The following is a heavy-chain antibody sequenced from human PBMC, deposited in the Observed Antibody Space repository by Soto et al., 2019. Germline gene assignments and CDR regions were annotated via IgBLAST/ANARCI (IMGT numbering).Heavy chain of an antibody. D-gene: IGHD5-18*01. CDR1: GFSLSTSGVN. V-gene: IGHV2-5*02. Sequence: QITLKESGPTLVKPTQTLTLICTFSGFSLSTSGVNVGWIRQPPGKALEWLAVIYWDDDKRYSPSLKSRLTITKDTSKNQVVLTMTTMDPVDTATFYCARRGYNYGHFDSWGQGTLVTVSS. CDR2: IYWDDDK. CDR3: ARRGYNYGHFDS. J-gene: IGHJ4*02.